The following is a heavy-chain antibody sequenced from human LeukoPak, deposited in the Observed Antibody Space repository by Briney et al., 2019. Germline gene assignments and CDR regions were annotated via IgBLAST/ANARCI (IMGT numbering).Heavy chain of an antibody. Sequence: GESLKISCKGSGYSFTSYWISWVRQMPGEGLEWMGRIDPSGSYTNYSPSFQGHVTISADKSISTAYLQWSSLKASDTAMYYCASANDYGDFDYWGQGTLVTVSS. V-gene: IGHV5-10-1*01. CDR3: ASANDYGDFDY. CDR1: GYSFTSYW. J-gene: IGHJ4*02. CDR2: IDPSGSYT. D-gene: IGHD4-17*01.